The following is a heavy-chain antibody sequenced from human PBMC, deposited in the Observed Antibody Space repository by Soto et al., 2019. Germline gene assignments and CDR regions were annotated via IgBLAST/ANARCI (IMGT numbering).Heavy chain of an antibody. CDR3: TREVAATRVFSRKYYYYGMDV. CDR2: IYYSGST. V-gene: IGHV4-30-4*01. Sequence: SETLSRTCTVSGGSISSGDYYWSWIRQPPGKGLEWIGYIYYSGSTYYNPSLKSRVTISVDTSKNQFSLKLSSVTAADTAVYYCTREVAATRVFSRKYYYYGMDVWGQGXTVTVYS. D-gene: IGHD2-15*01. CDR1: GGSISSGDYY. J-gene: IGHJ6*02.